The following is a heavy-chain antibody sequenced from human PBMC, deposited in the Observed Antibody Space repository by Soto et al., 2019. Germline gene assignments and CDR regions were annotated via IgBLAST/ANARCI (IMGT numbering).Heavy chain of an antibody. CDR2: ISWDGGST. CDR3: AKAKGLRYFDWPTGYFDY. Sequence: GGSLRLSCAASGFTFDDYTMHWVRQAPGKGLEWVSLISWDGGSTYYADSVKGRFTISRDNSKNSLYLQMNSLRTEDTALYYCAKAKGLRYFDWPTGYFDYWGKGTLVTVSS. D-gene: IGHD3-9*01. J-gene: IGHJ4*02. V-gene: IGHV3-43*01. CDR1: GFTFDDYT.